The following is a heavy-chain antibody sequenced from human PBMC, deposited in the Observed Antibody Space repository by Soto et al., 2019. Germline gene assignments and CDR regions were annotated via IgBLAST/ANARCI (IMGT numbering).Heavy chain of an antibody. CDR3: AGRSSLASVQVYFGEISNYNWFDP. CDR1: NGSISSAIYY. Sequence: QLQLQESGPGLVKPSETLSLTCTVSNGSISSAIYYWGWIRQPPGKGLEWIGSIYHSGSTYYNPSIQGRVTISVDTSKNQFSLKLSSVTAADTAVYFCAGRSSLASVQVYFGEISNYNWFDPGAREPWSPSPQ. D-gene: IGHD3-10*01. V-gene: IGHV4-39*01. J-gene: IGHJ5*02. CDR2: IYHSGST.